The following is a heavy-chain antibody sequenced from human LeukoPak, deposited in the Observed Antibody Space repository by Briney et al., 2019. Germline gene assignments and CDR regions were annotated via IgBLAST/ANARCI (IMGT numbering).Heavy chain of an antibody. CDR3: ARQRFLERLFDY. J-gene: IGHJ4*02. CDR2: IYYSGST. Sequence: PSETLSLTCTVSGGSISSSSYYWGWIRQPPGKGLEWIGSIYYSGSTYYNPSLKSRVTISVDTSKNQFSLKLSSVTAADTAVYYCARQRFLERLFDYWGQGTLVTVSS. CDR1: GGSISSSSYY. D-gene: IGHD3-3*01. V-gene: IGHV4-39*01.